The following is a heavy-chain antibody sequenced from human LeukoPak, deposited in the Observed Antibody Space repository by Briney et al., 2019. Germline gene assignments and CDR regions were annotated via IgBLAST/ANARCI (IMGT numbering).Heavy chain of an antibody. CDR1: GFTFSSYG. D-gene: IGHD3-9*01. J-gene: IGHJ4*02. V-gene: IGHV3-30*18. CDR2: ISYDGSNK. CDR3: AKDRTSYYLDY. Sequence: GGSLRLSCAASGFTFSSYGMHWVRQAPGKGLEWVAVISYDGSNKYYADSVKGRFTISRDNSKNTLYLQMNSLRAEDTAVYYCAKDRTSYYLDYWGQGTLVTVSS.